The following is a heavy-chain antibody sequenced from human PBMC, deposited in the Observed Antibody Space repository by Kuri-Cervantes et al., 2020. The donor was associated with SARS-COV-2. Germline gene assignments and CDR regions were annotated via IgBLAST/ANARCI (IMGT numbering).Heavy chain of an antibody. V-gene: IGHV4-39*01. D-gene: IGHD6-19*01. CDR2: LYYSGST. CDR1: GGSITTYSYY. Sequence: GALRLSCTVPGGSITTYSYYWGWIRQPPGKGLEWIGSLYYSGSTYYNPSLKSRVPISIDTSKNQFSLRLSSVTAADPAVYYCVRHPPIAVADYYFDYWGQRALVTVSS. CDR3: VRHPPIAVADYYFDY. J-gene: IGHJ4*02.